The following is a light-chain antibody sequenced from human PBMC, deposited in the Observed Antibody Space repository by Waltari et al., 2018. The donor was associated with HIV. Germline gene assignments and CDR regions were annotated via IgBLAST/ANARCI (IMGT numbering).Light chain of an antibody. CDR2: EVS. V-gene: IGLV2-23*02. CDR3: CSYAGTSTVV. CDR1: SSDFGSYNL. Sequence: HSALTQPASVSGSPGQSMTISCTGTSSDFGSYNLVSWYQQHPGKAPKLMIYEVSKRPSGVSNRFSGSKSGNTASLTISGLQAEDEADYYCCSYAGTSTVVFGGGTKLTVL. J-gene: IGLJ2*01.